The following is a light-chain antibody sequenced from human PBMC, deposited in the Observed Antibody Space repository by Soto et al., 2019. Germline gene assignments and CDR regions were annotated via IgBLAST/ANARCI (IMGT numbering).Light chain of an antibody. CDR3: CSYAGSGTFV. J-gene: IGLJ1*01. CDR1: RSDVGSYDL. Sequence: QSVLTQPASVSGSPGQSITNSCTGTRSDVGSYDLVSWYQQPQGKAPKLMIYEDTKRPSGISTRFSGSKSGNAASLTISGLQAEDEADYYCCSYAGSGTFVFGTGTKLTVL. CDR2: EDT. V-gene: IGLV2-23*01.